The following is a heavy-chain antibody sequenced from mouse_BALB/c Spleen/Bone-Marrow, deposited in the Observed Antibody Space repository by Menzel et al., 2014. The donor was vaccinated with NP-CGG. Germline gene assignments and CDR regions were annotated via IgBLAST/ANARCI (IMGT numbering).Heavy chain of an antibody. J-gene: IGHJ3*01. V-gene: IGHV1-15*01. CDR1: GFTFTDYE. D-gene: IGHD2-14*01. Sequence: QVQLKESGAELVRPGASVTLSCKAAGFTFTDYEMHWVKQTPVHGLEWIGGIDPETGGTAYNQKFQGKATLTADKSSNAAYMGLRSLTSEDSAVYFCTSLAPFYRYGDGFTCWGQGTLVTVSA. CDR2: IDPETGGT. CDR3: TSLAPFYRYGDGFTC.